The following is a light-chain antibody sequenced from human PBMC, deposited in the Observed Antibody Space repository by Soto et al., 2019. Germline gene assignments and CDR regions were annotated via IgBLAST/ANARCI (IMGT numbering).Light chain of an antibody. CDR1: QSVLYSSNNKNY. CDR2: WAS. CDR3: QQYYTTSYT. V-gene: IGKV4-1*01. Sequence: DIVMTQSPDSLVVSLGARATINCKSSQSVLYSSNNKNYLAWYQQKPGQPPKLLIYWASTRESGVPDRFSGSGSGTDFTLTISSLQAEDVAVYYCQQYYTTSYTFGQGTKLEIK. J-gene: IGKJ2*01.